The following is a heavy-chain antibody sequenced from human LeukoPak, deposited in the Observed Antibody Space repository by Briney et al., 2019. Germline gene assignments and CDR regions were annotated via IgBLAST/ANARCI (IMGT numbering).Heavy chain of an antibody. Sequence: GGSLRLSCEASGFTFSSYEMNWVRQAPGKGLEWVSYISSSGSTIYYADSVKGRFTISRDNAKNSLYLQMNSLRAEDTAVYYCARDDGSSGIDYWGQGTLVTVSS. J-gene: IGHJ4*02. CDR2: ISSSGSTI. D-gene: IGHD6-19*01. CDR3: ARDDGSSGIDY. V-gene: IGHV3-48*03. CDR1: GFTFSSYE.